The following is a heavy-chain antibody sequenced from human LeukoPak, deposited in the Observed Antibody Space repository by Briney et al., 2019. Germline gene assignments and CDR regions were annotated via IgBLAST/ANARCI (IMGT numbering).Heavy chain of an antibody. V-gene: IGHV3-15*01. CDR2: IKGKTDGGTT. J-gene: IGHJ4*02. CDR1: GFTFSNAC. D-gene: IGHD5-18*01. Sequence: PGGSLRLSCAASGFTFSNACMSWVRQAPGKGLEWVSHIKGKTDGGTTDYAAPVQGRFTISRDDSKNTLFLQMNSLKTEDTAVYYCTTGTWIQLWLADYWGQGTLVTVSS. CDR3: TTGTWIQLWLADY.